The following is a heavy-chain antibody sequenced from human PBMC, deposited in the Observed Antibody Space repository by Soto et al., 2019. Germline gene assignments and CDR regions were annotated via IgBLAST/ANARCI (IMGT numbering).Heavy chain of an antibody. CDR2: INPNSGGT. J-gene: IGHJ6*02. Sequence: ASVKVSCKASGYTFTGYYMHWVRQAPGQGLEWMGWINPNSGGTNYAQKFQGRVTMTRDTSISTAYMELSRLRSDDTAVYYCARAYSSWPYYYYYGMDVWGQGTMVTVSS. CDR3: ARAYSSWPYYYYYGMDV. D-gene: IGHD6-13*01. V-gene: IGHV1-2*02. CDR1: GYTFTGYY.